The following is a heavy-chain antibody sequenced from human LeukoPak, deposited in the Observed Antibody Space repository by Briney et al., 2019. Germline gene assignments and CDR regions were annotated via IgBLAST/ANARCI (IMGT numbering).Heavy chain of an antibody. Sequence: GASVNVSCKASGYTFTSYYMHWVRQAPGQGLEWMGIINPSGGSTSYAQKFQGRVTMTRDTSTSTVYMELSSLRSEDTAVYYCARGGDIVVVPAASRFDYWGQGTLVTVSS. CDR2: INPSGGST. J-gene: IGHJ4*02. CDR1: GYTFTSYY. V-gene: IGHV1-46*01. CDR3: ARGGDIVVVPAASRFDY. D-gene: IGHD2-2*01.